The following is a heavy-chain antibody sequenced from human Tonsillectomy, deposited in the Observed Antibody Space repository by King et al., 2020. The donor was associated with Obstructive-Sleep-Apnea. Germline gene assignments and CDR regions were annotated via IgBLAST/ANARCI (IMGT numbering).Heavy chain of an antibody. V-gene: IGHV7-4-1*02. CDR2: INTYTGNP. Sequence: VQLVESGSELKKPGASVKVSCKASGYSFTTYAMNWLRQAPGQGLEWVGWINTYTGNPTYAQGFTGRFVFSLDTSFSTAYLQISSLKAEDTAVYYCSRDDLNWNDETNYYYGMDVWGRGTTVTVSS. CDR3: SRDDLNWNDETNYYYGMDV. J-gene: IGHJ6*02. D-gene: IGHD1-1*01. CDR1: GYSFTTYA.